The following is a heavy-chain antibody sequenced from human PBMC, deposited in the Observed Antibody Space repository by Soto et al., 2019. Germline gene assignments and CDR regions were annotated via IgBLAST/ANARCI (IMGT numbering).Heavy chain of an antibody. CDR3: AIWSNWNPLYYRGMDV. Sequence: QVQLLQSGAEVKKPGSSVKVSCKVSEGAFTNYSLNWVRHAPGQGLEWLGGIIPLHNTSNYSLKLLGRGSVTADISSNTVYMHLSGLTSDDTATYYCAIWSNWNPLYYRGMDVWGQGTTVTVSS. J-gene: IGHJ6*02. CDR2: IIPLHNTS. V-gene: IGHV1-69*06. CDR1: EGAFTNYS. D-gene: IGHD1-20*01.